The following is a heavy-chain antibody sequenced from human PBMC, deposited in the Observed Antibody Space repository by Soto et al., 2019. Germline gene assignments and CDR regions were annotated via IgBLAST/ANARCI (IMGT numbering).Heavy chain of an antibody. Sequence: GGSLRLSCAASGFTFDYYAMHWVRQSPGKGLEWVSGISWNSGSIGYADSVKGRFTISRDNAKNSLYLQMNSLRAEDTALYYCAKESARDSSGPDFDYWGQGTLVTVSS. J-gene: IGHJ4*02. CDR3: AKESARDSSGPDFDY. CDR1: GFTFDYYA. CDR2: ISWNSGSI. V-gene: IGHV3-9*01. D-gene: IGHD3-22*01.